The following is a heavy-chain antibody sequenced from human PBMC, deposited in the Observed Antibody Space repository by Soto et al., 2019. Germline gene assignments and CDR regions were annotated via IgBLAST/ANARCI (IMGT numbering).Heavy chain of an antibody. D-gene: IGHD1-26*01. Sequence: GGSLRLSCAASGFTFDDYAMHWVRQAPGKGLEWVSGISWNGDNIGYAGSVKGRFTISRDNAKNSLYLQMNSLRAEDTAVYYCAKSGTRSYYYYYYMDVWGKGTTVTVSS. CDR3: AKSGTRSYYYYYYMDV. CDR1: GFTFDDYA. V-gene: IGHV3-9*01. CDR2: ISWNGDNI. J-gene: IGHJ6*03.